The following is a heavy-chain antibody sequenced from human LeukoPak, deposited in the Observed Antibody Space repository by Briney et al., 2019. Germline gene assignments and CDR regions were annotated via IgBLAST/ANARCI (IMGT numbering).Heavy chain of an antibody. CDR2: IYHSGIT. Sequence: SETLSLTCTVSGYSIRSGFYWGWIRQPPGKGLEWIGNIYHSGITYYTPSLKSRVTISVDTSKNQFYLKLSSVTAADTAVYYCARTRYYYNSRSYGAPYYFDYWGQGTLVTVSS. CDR1: GYSIRSGFY. J-gene: IGHJ4*02. V-gene: IGHV4-38-2*02. CDR3: ARTRYYYNSRSYGAPYYFDY. D-gene: IGHD3-10*01.